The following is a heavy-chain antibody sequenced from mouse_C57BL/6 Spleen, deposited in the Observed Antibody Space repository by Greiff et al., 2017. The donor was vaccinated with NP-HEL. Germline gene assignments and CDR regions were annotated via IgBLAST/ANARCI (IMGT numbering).Heavy chain of an antibody. CDR2: IYPGSGST. J-gene: IGHJ2*01. Sequence: QVQLQQPGAELVKPGASVKMSCKASGSTFTSYWITWVKQRPGQGLEWIGDIYPGSGSTNYNEKFKSKATLTVDTSSSTAYMQLSSLTSEDAAVYYCARDYYGSSYFDYWGQGTTLTVSS. CDR3: ARDYYGSSYFDY. D-gene: IGHD1-1*01. CDR1: GSTFTSYW. V-gene: IGHV1-55*01.